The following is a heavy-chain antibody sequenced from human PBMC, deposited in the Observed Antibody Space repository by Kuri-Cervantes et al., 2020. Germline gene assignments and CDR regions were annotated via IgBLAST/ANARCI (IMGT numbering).Heavy chain of an antibody. V-gene: IGHV3-23*01. CDR1: GFTFSSYS. CDR3: TTGGGLGY. J-gene: IGHJ4*02. CDR2: ISGSGGST. Sequence: GESLKISCAASGFTFSSYSMNWVRQAPGKGLEWVSAISGSGGSTYYADSVKGRFTISRDNSKNTLYLQMNSLKTEDTAVYYCTTGGGLGYWGQGTLVTVSS. D-gene: IGHD3/OR15-3a*01.